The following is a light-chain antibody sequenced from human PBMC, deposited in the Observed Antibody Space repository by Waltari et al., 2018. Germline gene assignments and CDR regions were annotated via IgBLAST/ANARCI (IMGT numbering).Light chain of an antibody. CDR1: QSIITY. V-gene: IGKV1-39*01. J-gene: IGKJ1*01. Sequence: DIPMTQSPSSLSASVGERVTITCRASQSIITYLNWYQQQPGKAPNLLISAASSLQSGVPSRFSGSGSGTDFALTITSLQPEDFATYFCQQSYSNPLAFGQGTKVDFK. CDR3: QQSYSNPLA. CDR2: AAS.